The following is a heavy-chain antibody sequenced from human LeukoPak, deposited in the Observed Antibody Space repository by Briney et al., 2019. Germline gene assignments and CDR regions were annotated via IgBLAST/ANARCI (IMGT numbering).Heavy chain of an antibody. CDR3: ARDQMATIWPPKYFQH. D-gene: IGHD5-24*01. CDR1: GYTFTSYY. Sequence: ASVKVSCKASGYTFTSYYMHWVRQAPGQGLEWMGIINPSGGSTSYAQKFQGRVTMTRDMSTSTVYMELSSLRSEDTAVYYCARDQMATIWPPKYFQHWGQGTLVTVSS. V-gene: IGHV1-46*01. CDR2: INPSGGST. J-gene: IGHJ1*01.